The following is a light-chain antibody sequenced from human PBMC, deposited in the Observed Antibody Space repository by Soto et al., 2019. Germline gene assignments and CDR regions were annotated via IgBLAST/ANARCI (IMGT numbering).Light chain of an antibody. CDR3: QHYNSYSEA. CDR2: DAS. CDR1: QSISSY. V-gene: IGKV3-11*01. Sequence: EVVLTQSPDTLSLPPGERATLSCRASQSISSYLAWYQQKPGQAPRLLIYDASSRATGIPARFSGSGSGTDFTLTISRLEPEDFATYYCQHYNSYSEAFGQGTKVDIK. J-gene: IGKJ1*01.